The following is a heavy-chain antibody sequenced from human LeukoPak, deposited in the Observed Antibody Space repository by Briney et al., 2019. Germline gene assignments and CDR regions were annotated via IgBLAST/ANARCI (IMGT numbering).Heavy chain of an antibody. CDR3: ARVIQLWCSTINTFDY. V-gene: IGHV1-18*01. CDR1: GYTFTSYG. D-gene: IGHD5-18*01. J-gene: IGHJ4*02. CDR2: ISAYNGNT. Sequence: ASVKVSCKTSGYTFTSYGISWVLQAPGQVLEWMGLISAYNGNTNYAQKLQGRVTMTTDTSTSTAYMELRSLRSDDTAVYYCARVIQLWCSTINTFDYWGQGTLVTVSS.